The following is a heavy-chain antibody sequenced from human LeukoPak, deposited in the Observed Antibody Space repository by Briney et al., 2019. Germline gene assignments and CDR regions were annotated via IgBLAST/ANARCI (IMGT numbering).Heavy chain of an antibody. CDR2: ISSSSSTI. V-gene: IGHV3-48*01. J-gene: IGHJ4*02. CDR1: GFTFSSYS. Sequence: GGSLRLSCAASGFTFSSYSMNWVRQAPGKGLEWVSYISSSSSTIYYADSVKGRFTISRDNAKNSLYLQMNSLRAEDTAVYYCAREAAYCTNGVCYRSLFDYWGQGTLVTVSS. CDR3: AREAAYCTNGVCYRSLFDY. D-gene: IGHD2-8*01.